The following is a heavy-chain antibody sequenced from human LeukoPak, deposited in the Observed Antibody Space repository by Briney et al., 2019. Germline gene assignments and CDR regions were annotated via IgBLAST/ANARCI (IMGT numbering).Heavy chain of an antibody. Sequence: SETLSLTCTVSGGSISSYYWSWIRQPAGKGLEWIGRIYTSGSTNYNPSLKSRVTMSVDTSKNQFSLKLGSVTAADTAVYYCARVTGDLAYYYYYMDVWGKGTTVTVSS. D-gene: IGHD7-27*01. J-gene: IGHJ6*03. CDR1: GGSISSYY. CDR3: ARVTGDLAYYYYYMDV. V-gene: IGHV4-4*07. CDR2: IYTSGST.